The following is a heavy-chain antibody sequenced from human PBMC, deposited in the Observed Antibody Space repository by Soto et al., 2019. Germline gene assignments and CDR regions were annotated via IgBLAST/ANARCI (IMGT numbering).Heavy chain of an antibody. CDR2: ICTGGTT. Sequence: LSLTCTVSGGSISRFCWSWIRQPPGQGLEWIGYICTGGTTKYNPSLKSRVTMSVDTSKTQFSLKLTSVTAADTAVYYCARVGSKSFYYATDVWGQGTTVTV. J-gene: IGHJ6*02. CDR1: GGSISRFC. D-gene: IGHD4-4*01. CDR3: ARVGSKSFYYATDV. V-gene: IGHV4-4*09.